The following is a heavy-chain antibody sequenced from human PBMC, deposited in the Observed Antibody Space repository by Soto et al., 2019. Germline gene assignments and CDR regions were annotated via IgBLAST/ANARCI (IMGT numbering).Heavy chain of an antibody. CDR3: ARDFDSYGSGILPESYGMGV. V-gene: IGHV3-48*02. CDR1: GFTFSSYS. Sequence: GGSLRLSCAASGFTFSSYSMNWVRQAPGKGLEWVSYISSSSSTIYYADSVKGRFTISRDNAKNSLYLQMNSLRDEDTAVYYCARDFDSYGSGILPESYGMGVWGQGTTVTVSS. J-gene: IGHJ6*02. D-gene: IGHD3-10*01. CDR2: ISSSSSTI.